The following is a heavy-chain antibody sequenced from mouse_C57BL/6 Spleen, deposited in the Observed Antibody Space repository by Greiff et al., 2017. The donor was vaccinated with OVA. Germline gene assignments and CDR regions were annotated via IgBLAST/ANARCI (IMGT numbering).Heavy chain of an antibody. CDR2: IWSGGST. V-gene: IGHV2-2*01. D-gene: IGHD1-1*01. CDR1: GFSLTSYG. J-gene: IGHJ1*03. Sequence: QVQLQQSGPGLVQPSQSLSITCTVSGFSLTSYGVHWVRQSPGKGLEWLGVIWSGGSTDYNAAFISRLSISKDNSKCQVFFKMNSLQADDTAIYYCARANYYGSSYNWYFDVWGTGTTVTVSS. CDR3: ARANYYGSSYNWYFDV.